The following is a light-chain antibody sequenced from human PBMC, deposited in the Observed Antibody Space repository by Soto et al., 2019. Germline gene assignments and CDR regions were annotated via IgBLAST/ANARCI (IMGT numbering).Light chain of an antibody. J-gene: IGKJ4*01. V-gene: IGKV3-11*01. CDR3: QQRSECPST. CDR2: DAS. CDR1: QSVSRY. Sequence: EIVLTQSPATLSLSPGERATLSCRASQSVSRYLAWYQQNPGQAPRLLIYDASNRATGMPARFSGSGSGTDFTLTISSLEPEEFSVYYCQQRSECPSTFGGGTKVQIK.